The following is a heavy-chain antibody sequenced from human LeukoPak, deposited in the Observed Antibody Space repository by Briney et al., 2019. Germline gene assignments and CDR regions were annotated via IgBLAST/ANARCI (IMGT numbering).Heavy chain of an antibody. V-gene: IGHV4-39*01. CDR1: GGSISNTYYY. Sequence: PSETLSLTCTVSGGSISNTYYYWAWIRQSPGKGLEWIGSIYNSGSTYHNPSLKSRGTISVDTSKSLFSLKLTSVTAADTAVYYCARFSRGTRYYFDYWGQGALVTVSS. CDR2: IYNSGST. D-gene: IGHD2-2*01. CDR3: ARFSRGTRYYFDY. J-gene: IGHJ4*02.